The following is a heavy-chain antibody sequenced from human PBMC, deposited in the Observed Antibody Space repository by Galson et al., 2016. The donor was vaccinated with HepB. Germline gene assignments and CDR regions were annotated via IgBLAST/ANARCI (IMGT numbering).Heavy chain of an antibody. Sequence: SVKVSCKASGYTFTSYGISWVRQAPGQGLEWMGWISAYNGNTNYAQKLQGRVTMTTDTSTSTAYMELRSLRSDDAAVYYCARDLIFAGTFDCWGQGTLVTVSS. CDR1: GYTFTSYG. V-gene: IGHV1-18*01. J-gene: IGHJ4*02. CDR2: ISAYNGNT. CDR3: ARDLIFAGTFDC. D-gene: IGHD1-26*01.